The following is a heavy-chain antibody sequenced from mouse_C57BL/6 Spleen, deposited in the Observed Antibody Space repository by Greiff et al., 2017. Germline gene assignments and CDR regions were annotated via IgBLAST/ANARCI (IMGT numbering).Heavy chain of an antibody. Sequence: VQLQQSGPELVKPGASVKISCKASGYSFTGYYMNWVKQSPEKSLEWIGEINPSTGGTTYNQKFKAKATLTVDKSSSTAYMQLKSLTSEDSAVYYCARRTTVVATGDYWGQGTTLTVSS. CDR1: GYSFTGYY. D-gene: IGHD1-1*01. J-gene: IGHJ2*01. V-gene: IGHV1-42*01. CDR3: ARRTTVVATGDY. CDR2: INPSTGGT.